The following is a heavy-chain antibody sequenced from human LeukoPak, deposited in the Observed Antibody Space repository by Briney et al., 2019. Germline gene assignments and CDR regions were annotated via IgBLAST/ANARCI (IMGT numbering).Heavy chain of an antibody. CDR1: GFIFDEYA. CDR2: ISWNSDSV. Sequence: GRSLRLSCAASGFIFDEYAIHWVRQAPGKGLEWVSGISWNSDSVGYADSVKGRFTISRDNVKNSLYLQMNSLRPEDTALYYCAKAISGNYGHFDYWGQGTLVAVYS. V-gene: IGHV3-9*01. CDR3: AKAISGNYGHFDY. D-gene: IGHD1-26*01. J-gene: IGHJ4*02.